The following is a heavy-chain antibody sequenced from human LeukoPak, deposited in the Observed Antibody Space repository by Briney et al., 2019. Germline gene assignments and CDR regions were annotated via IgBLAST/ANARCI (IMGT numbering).Heavy chain of an antibody. V-gene: IGHV1-46*01. D-gene: IGHD3-22*01. Sequence: ASVKVSCKASGDTFTGYYMHWVRQAPGQGLEWMGIINPSGGSTSYAQKFQGRVTMTRDTSISTAYMELSRLRSDDTAVYYCARVDTMNAFDIWGQGTMVTVSS. CDR3: ARVDTMNAFDI. CDR2: INPSGGST. J-gene: IGHJ3*02. CDR1: GDTFTGYY.